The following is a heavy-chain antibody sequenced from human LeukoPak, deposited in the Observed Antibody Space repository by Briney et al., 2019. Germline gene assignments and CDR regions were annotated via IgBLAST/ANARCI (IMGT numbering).Heavy chain of an antibody. Sequence: GASVKVSCKASGYTFTAYYMHWVRQAPGQGLEWMGWINPNSGGTKYAQNFQVRVTMTRDTSISTAYMELSSLRSDDTAVYYCARDREVTRYTFDIWGQGTMVTVSS. CDR3: ARDREVTRYTFDI. CDR1: GYTFTAYY. V-gene: IGHV1-2*02. J-gene: IGHJ3*02. D-gene: IGHD4-23*01. CDR2: INPNSGGT.